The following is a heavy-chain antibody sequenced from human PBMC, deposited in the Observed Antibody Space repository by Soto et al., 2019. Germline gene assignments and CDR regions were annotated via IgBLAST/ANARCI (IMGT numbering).Heavy chain of an antibody. CDR2: ISSSSSTI. J-gene: IGHJ4*02. Sequence: EVQLVESGGGLVQPGGSLRLSCAASGFTFSSYSMNWVRQAPGKGLEWVSYISSSSSTIYYADSVKGRFTISRDNAKNSLYLQMNSLRAEDTAVYYCARECRSLCFDYWGQGTLVTVCS. D-gene: IGHD2-2*01. V-gene: IGHV3-48*01. CDR1: GFTFSSYS. CDR3: ARECRSLCFDY.